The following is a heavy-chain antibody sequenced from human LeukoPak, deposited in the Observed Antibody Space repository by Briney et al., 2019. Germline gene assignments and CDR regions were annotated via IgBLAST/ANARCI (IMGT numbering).Heavy chain of an antibody. V-gene: IGHV3-30*02. CDR2: IRYDGSTK. Sequence: GGSLRLSCAASGFIFSDYGMHWVRQAPGKGLEWVAFIRYDGSTKYYADSVKGRFTVSRDNSRNTLYLQMNSLRAEDTAVYYCAKGHPRTNYYHYMDVWGKGTTVTVSS. CDR1: GFIFSDYG. J-gene: IGHJ6*03. CDR3: AKGHPRTNYYHYMDV.